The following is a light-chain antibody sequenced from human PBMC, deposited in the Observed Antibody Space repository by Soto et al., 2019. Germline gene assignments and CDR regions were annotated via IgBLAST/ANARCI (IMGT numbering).Light chain of an antibody. CDR2: AAS. CDR3: QRYNNWPLT. J-gene: IGKJ4*01. Sequence: DIQMTQSPSSLSASVGDRVTITCRASQSISSYLNWYQQKPGKAPKLLIYAASSLQSGVPSRFSGSGSGTEFTLTINGLQSEDFAVYYCQRYNNWPLTFGGGTKGDIK. V-gene: IGKV1-39*01. CDR1: QSISSY.